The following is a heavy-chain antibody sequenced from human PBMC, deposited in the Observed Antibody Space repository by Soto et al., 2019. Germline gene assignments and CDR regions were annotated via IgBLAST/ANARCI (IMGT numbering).Heavy chain of an antibody. Sequence: PSEPRSLTWASYGGSICISNWGGWVRQPPGKGLEWIGEIYHSGSTNYNPSLKSRVTISVDKSKNQFSLKLSSVTAADTAVYYCARGISGGRHFDYWGQGTLVTVSS. CDR1: GGSICISNW. D-gene: IGHD2-15*01. V-gene: IGHV4-4*02. CDR2: IYHSGST. CDR3: ARGISGGRHFDY. J-gene: IGHJ4*02.